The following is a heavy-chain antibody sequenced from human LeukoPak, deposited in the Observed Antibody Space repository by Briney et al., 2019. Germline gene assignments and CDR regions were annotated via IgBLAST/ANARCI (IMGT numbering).Heavy chain of an antibody. CDR1: GFTFSTYA. J-gene: IGHJ5*02. CDR2: VRGSGGNT. CDR3: AKVLISGTVLRGFDP. D-gene: IGHD2-2*01. V-gene: IGHV3-23*01. Sequence: GGSLRLSCAASGFTFSTYAMNWVRQAPGKGLEWVSGVRGSGGNTYYADSVKGRFTISRDNSKNTLYLQMNSLRAEDAAVYYCAKVLISGTVLRGFDPWGQGTLVTVSS.